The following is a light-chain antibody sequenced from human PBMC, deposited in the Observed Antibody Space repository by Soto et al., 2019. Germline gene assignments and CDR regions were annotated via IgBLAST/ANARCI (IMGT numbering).Light chain of an antibody. CDR2: GAS. J-gene: IGKJ1*01. CDR3: QQYGSSRGWT. Sequence: EIVLTQSPGTLSLSPGERATLSCRASQSVSSSYLAWYQQKPGKAPRLLIYGASSRDTGIPDRFSGSGSGTDFTLTISRLGPEDFAVYYCQQYGSSRGWTFGQGTKVDIK. V-gene: IGKV3-20*01. CDR1: QSVSSSY.